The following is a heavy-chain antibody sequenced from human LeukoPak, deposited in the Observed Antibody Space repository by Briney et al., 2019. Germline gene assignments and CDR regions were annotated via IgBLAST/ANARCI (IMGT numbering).Heavy chain of an antibody. CDR3: ARRLRYDYGDLDV. J-gene: IGHJ6*04. D-gene: IGHD4-17*01. CDR2: IIPIFGTA. Sequence: ASVKVSCKASGGTFSSYAISWVRQAPGQGLEWMGGIIPIFGTANYAQKFQGRVTITADKSTSTAYMELSSLRSEDTAVYYCARRLRYDYGDLDVWGKGTTVTVSS. V-gene: IGHV1-69*06. CDR1: GGTFSSYA.